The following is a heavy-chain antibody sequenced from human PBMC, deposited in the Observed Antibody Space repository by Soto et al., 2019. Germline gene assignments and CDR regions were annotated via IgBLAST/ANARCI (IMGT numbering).Heavy chain of an antibody. Sequence: PGGSLRLSCAATGFTFSSYAMSWVRQAPGKGLEWVSAISGSGGSTYYADSVKGRFTISRDNSKNTLYLQMNSLRAEDTAVYYCAKGTTGKGTHYDFWSGYWVFDYWGQGTLVTVSS. CDR2: ISGSGGST. V-gene: IGHV3-23*01. CDR3: AKGTTGKGTHYDFWSGYWVFDY. D-gene: IGHD3-3*01. J-gene: IGHJ4*02. CDR1: GFTFSSYA.